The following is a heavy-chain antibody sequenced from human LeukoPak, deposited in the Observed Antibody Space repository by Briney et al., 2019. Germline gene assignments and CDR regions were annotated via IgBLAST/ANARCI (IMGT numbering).Heavy chain of an antibody. D-gene: IGHD5-18*01. J-gene: IGHJ3*02. CDR1: GFTFSSYS. CDR2: ISSSSSYI. Sequence: GGSLRLSCAAYGFTFSSYSMNWVRQAPGKGLEWVSSISSSSSYIYYADSVKGRFTISRDNAKNSLYLQMNSLRAEDTAVYYCASLGWETADAFDIWGQGTMVTVSS. CDR3: ASLGWETADAFDI. V-gene: IGHV3-21*01.